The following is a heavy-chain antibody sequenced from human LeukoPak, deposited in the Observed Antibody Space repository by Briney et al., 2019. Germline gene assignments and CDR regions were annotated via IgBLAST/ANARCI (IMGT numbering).Heavy chain of an antibody. CDR3: AREWWELLHGVYYFDY. D-gene: IGHD1-26*01. CDR2: INPSGGST. Sequence: ASVRVSCKASGYTFTSYYMHCVRPAPAQGLVCMGIINPSGGSTICAQKLRDRVTMTRDTSTSTVYMELSRLRSEDTAVYYCAREWWELLHGVYYFDYWGQGTLVTVSS. J-gene: IGHJ4*02. CDR1: GYTFTSYY. V-gene: IGHV1-46*01.